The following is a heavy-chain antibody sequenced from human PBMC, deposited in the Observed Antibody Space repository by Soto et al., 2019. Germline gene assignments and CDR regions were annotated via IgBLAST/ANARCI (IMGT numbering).Heavy chain of an antibody. Sequence: GESLKISCAASGFTFSSYGMHWVRQAPGKGLEWVAVISYDGSNKYYADSVKGRFTISRDNSKNTLYLQMNSLRAEDTAVYYCAKDKGRVTIFGVVTHYYYYGMDVWGQGTTVTVSS. V-gene: IGHV3-30*18. D-gene: IGHD3-3*01. CDR3: AKDKGRVTIFGVVTHYYYYGMDV. CDR2: ISYDGSNK. J-gene: IGHJ6*02. CDR1: GFTFSSYG.